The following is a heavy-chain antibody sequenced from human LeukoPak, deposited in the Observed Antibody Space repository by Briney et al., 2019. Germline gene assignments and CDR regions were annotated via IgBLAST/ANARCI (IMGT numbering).Heavy chain of an antibody. J-gene: IGHJ6*02. CDR2: ISDDGSNQ. Sequence: GKSLRLSCAASGFTFSDYGMHWVRQAPGKGLEWVAVISDDGSNQYYADSAKGRIIISRDNSKNTLYLQMNSLRAEDTAVYYCAKLSYGDNRGSANRQYYYGMDVWGQGTTVTVSS. CDR1: GFTFSDYG. V-gene: IGHV3-30*18. D-gene: IGHD4-17*01. CDR3: AKLSYGDNRGSANRQYYYGMDV.